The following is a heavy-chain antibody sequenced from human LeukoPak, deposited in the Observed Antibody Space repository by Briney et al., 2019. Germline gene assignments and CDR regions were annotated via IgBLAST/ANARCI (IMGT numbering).Heavy chain of an antibody. CDR1: GFTFSSYW. D-gene: IGHD2-15*01. CDR2: INSDGSST. Sequence: GGSLRLSCAASGFTFSSYWMHRVRQGPGKGLVWVSRINSDGSSTSYADSVKGRFTISRDNAKNTLYLQMNSLRAEDTAVYYCARSLGDISGFDPWGQGTLVTVSS. V-gene: IGHV3-74*01. CDR3: ARSLGDISGFDP. J-gene: IGHJ5*02.